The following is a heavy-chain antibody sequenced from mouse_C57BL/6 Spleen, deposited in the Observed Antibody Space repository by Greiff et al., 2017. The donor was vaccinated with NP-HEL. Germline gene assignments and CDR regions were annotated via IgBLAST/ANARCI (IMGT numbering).Heavy chain of an antibody. D-gene: IGHD1-1*01. J-gene: IGHJ1*03. Sequence: QVQLKQPGAELVKPGASVKLSCKASGYTFTSYWMHWVKQRPGQGLEWIGMIHPNSGSTNYNEKFKSKATLTVDKSSSTAYMQLSSLTSEDSAVYYCARALVAPDVWGTGTTVTVSS. CDR2: IHPNSGST. CDR1: GYTFTSYW. V-gene: IGHV1-64*01. CDR3: ARALVAPDV.